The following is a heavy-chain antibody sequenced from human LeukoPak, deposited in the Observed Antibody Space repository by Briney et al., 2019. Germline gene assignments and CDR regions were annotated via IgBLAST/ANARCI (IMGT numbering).Heavy chain of an antibody. V-gene: IGHV3-23*01. Sequence: AGGSLRLSCAASGFTFSSYAMSWVRQAPGKGLEWVSAISGSGGSTYYADSVKGRFTISRDNSKNTLYLQMNSLRAEDTAVYYCAKDFGVVTRNWFDPWGQGTLVTVSS. CDR3: AKDFGVVTRNWFDP. D-gene: IGHD3-3*01. J-gene: IGHJ5*02. CDR2: ISGSGGST. CDR1: GFTFSSYA.